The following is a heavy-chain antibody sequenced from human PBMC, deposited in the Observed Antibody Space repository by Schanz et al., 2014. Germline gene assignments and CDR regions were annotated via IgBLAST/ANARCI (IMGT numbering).Heavy chain of an antibody. D-gene: IGHD6-19*01. CDR3: TTETIAMAGTFSI. Sequence: QFPLVQSGSALKKPGASVVISCKASGYSFNRYAMNWVRQAPGQGLEWVGWINTNTGNPTYAQGFTGRFVFSLDTSVSTAYLQISSLKAEDTAAYYCTTETIAMAGTFSIWGQGTLVTVSS. CDR1: GYSFNRYA. CDR2: INTNTGNP. J-gene: IGHJ4*02. V-gene: IGHV7-4-1*02.